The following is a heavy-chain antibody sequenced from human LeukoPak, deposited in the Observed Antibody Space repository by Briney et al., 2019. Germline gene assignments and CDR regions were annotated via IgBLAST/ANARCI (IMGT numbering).Heavy chain of an antibody. V-gene: IGHV1-3*01. CDR2: INAGDGNT. CDR1: GYTFTSYA. J-gene: IGHJ4*02. CDR3: ATVDGGTEYFDY. Sequence: ASVRLSCTASGYTFTSYAMHWVRQAPGQRLEWMGWINAGDGNTKYSQKFQGRVTITRDTSASTAYMELSSLRSEDTAVYYGATVDGGTEYFDYWGQGTLVTVSS. D-gene: IGHD3-16*01.